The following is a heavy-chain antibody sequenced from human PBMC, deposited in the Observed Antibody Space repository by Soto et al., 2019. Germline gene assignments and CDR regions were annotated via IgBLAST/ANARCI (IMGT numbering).Heavy chain of an antibody. V-gene: IGHV3-23*04. CDR2: YGGSGGST. D-gene: IGHD3-16*01. CDR3: VKFRGRAYHYYHMDV. J-gene: IGHJ6*03. CDR1: GFSFSTYG. Sequence: DVQLVESGGGLAQSGGSLRLSCAASGFSFSTYGMTWVRQAPGKGLEWVAYGGSGGSTYYADSVKGRYTISRDNSKNTLYLQMNSLRAEDTAVYYCVKFRGRAYHYYHMDVWGNGTTVTVSS.